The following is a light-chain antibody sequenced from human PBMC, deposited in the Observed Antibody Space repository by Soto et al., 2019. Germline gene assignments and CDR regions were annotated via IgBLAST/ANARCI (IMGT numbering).Light chain of an antibody. V-gene: IGLV2-14*01. CDR2: DVS. CDR3: SSCASLNSLV. CDR1: SSDVGGYNY. J-gene: IGLJ1*01. Sequence: QSVLTQLASVSGAPLQSRGITCTENSSDVGGYNYVSWYPQHPGKAPKLMIYDVSNRPSGVSTRFSASKSGTTASLTISGFLSEDKSDYYCSSCASLNSLVFGTGTKVTVL.